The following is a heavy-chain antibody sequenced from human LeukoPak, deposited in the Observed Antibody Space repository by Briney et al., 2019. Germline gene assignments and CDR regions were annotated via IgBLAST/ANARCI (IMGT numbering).Heavy chain of an antibody. CDR2: ISSSGSTI. V-gene: IGHV3-48*03. CDR1: GFTFSSYE. J-gene: IGHJ4*02. Sequence: GGSLRLSCAASGFTFSSYEMNWVRQAPGKGLEWVSYISSSGSTIYYADSVKGRFTISRDNAKNSLYLQMNSLRAEDTAVYYCARGSPSPSGPVDYWGQGTLVTVSS. D-gene: IGHD6-19*01. CDR3: ARGSPSPSGPVDY.